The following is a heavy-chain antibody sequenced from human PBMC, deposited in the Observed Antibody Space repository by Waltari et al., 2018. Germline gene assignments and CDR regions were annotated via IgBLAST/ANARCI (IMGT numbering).Heavy chain of an antibody. CDR3: AQFSGERD. D-gene: IGHD3-10*01. CDR1: GFNFNTYW. Sequence: EVRLVESGGGLVQPGGSLRLSCATSGFNFNTYWMDWVRQAPGKGLEWVASIKKDGSEKYYVDSVKGRFTISRDNAKRSLYLQVDSLRAEDTAVYYCAQFSGERDWGQGTMVTVSS. CDR2: IKKDGSEK. J-gene: IGHJ3*01. V-gene: IGHV3-7*01.